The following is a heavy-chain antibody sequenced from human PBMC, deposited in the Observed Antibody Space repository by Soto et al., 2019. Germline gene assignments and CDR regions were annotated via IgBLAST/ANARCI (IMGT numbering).Heavy chain of an antibody. CDR1: GFIVSSNY. CDR3: ARGYSGYDNAIDY. J-gene: IGHJ4*02. D-gene: IGHD5-12*01. Sequence: EVQLVESGGGLIQPGGSLRLSCAASGFIVSSNYMTWVRQTPGKGLEWVSIIYSGGSTYYADSVKGRFTISRDNSKNTLYLHMNSLRADDTAVYYCARGYSGYDNAIDYWGQGTLVTVSS. CDR2: IYSGGST. V-gene: IGHV3-53*01.